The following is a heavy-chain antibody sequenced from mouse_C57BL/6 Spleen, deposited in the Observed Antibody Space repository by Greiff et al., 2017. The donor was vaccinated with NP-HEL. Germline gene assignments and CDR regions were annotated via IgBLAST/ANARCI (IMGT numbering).Heavy chain of an antibody. CDR3: ARCDSMSYFDY. Sequence: QVQLQQSGAELVMPGASVKLSCKASGYTFTSYWMHWVKQRPGQGLEWIGEIDPSDSYTNYNQKFKGKSTLTVDKSSSTAYMQLSSLTSEDSAVYYCARCDSMSYFDYWGQGTTLTVSS. D-gene: IGHD2-4*01. CDR2: IDPSDSYT. J-gene: IGHJ2*01. V-gene: IGHV1-69*01. CDR1: GYTFTSYW.